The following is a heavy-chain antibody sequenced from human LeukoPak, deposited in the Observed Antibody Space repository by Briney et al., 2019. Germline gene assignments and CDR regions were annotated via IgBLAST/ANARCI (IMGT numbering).Heavy chain of an antibody. CDR2: IYYSGST. V-gene: IGHV4-61*01. Sequence: PSETLSLTCSVSGGSISSSSNYYWSWSRQPPGKGLEWIGYIYYSGSTNYNPSLKSRVTISVDTSKNQFSLKLSSLTAADTAVYYCAREGVTKYYFDYWGQGTLVTVSS. CDR1: GGSISSSSNYY. J-gene: IGHJ4*02. D-gene: IGHD4-11*01. CDR3: AREGVTKYYFDY.